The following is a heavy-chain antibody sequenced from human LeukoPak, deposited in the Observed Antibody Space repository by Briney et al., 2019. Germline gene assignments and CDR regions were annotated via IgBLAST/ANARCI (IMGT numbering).Heavy chain of an antibody. Sequence: SETLSLTCTVSGGSISSYYWSWIRQPPGKGLEWIGYIYYSGSTNYNPSLKSRVTISVDTSKNQFSLKLSSVTAADTAVYYCARVKLAAAGYYFDYWGQGTLVTVSS. CDR2: IYYSGST. D-gene: IGHD6-13*01. J-gene: IGHJ4*02. CDR3: ARVKLAAAGYYFDY. V-gene: IGHV4-59*01. CDR1: GGSISSYY.